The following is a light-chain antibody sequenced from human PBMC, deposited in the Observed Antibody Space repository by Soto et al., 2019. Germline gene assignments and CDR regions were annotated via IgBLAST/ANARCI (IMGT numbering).Light chain of an antibody. CDR1: QSVSNN. CDR3: QQYDSSFRT. CDR2: DAS. Sequence: IVVTQSPATLSVTPGERATLSCRASQSVSNNLAWYQQKPGQPPRLLIYDASTRATGIPARFSGSGSETEFTLTISRLEPEDFAVYYCQQYDSSFRTFGQGTKVDIK. J-gene: IGKJ1*01. V-gene: IGKV3-15*01.